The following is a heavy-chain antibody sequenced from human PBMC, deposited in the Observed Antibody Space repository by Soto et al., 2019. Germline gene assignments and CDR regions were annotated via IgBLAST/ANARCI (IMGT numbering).Heavy chain of an antibody. V-gene: IGHV3-23*01. D-gene: IGHD2-2*01. CDR2: ISGSGDST. J-gene: IGHJ2*01. CDR1: GFTFSSYA. Sequence: EVQLLESGGGLVQPGGSLRLSCAASGFTFSSYAMSWVRQAPGKGLEWVSGISGSGDSTYYADSVKGRFTISRVTPKRTLYRQMKSLRVDDSAVYYCAKSAGGYCSTTTCAGNFGYFDLWGRGTLVTVSS. CDR3: AKSAGGYCSTTTCAGNFGYFDL.